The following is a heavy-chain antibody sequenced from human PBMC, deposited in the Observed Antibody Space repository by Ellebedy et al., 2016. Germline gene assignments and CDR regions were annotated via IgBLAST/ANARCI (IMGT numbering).Heavy chain of an antibody. J-gene: IGHJ5*02. D-gene: IGHD2-15*01. V-gene: IGHV3-7*04. CDR2: TNQYGTET. CDR3: ARGGCPLGCWFGT. Sequence: GESLKISCEASGFIFSNYWMSWVRQAPGKGLEWVANTNQYGTETYYVASVKGRFTISRDNTRNSLYLQMNSLRADDTALYYCARGGCPLGCWFGTWGQGTLVTVSS. CDR1: GFIFSNYW.